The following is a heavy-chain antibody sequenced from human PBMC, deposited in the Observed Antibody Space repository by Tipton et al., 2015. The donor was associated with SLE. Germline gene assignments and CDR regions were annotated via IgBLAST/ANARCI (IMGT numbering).Heavy chain of an antibody. V-gene: IGHV4-59*01. D-gene: IGHD2-15*01. J-gene: IGHJ4*02. Sequence: LRLSCTVSGGSISSYYWSWIRQPPGKGLEWIGYIYFTGSTNYNPSLKSRVTISVDMSKNQFSLKLTPVTAADTAVYYCARGGGSPSYWGQGTLVTVSS. CDR3: ARGGGSPSY. CDR2: IYFTGST. CDR1: GGSISSYY.